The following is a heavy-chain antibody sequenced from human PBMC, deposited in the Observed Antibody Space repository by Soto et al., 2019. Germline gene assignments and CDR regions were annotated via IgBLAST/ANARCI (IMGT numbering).Heavy chain of an antibody. D-gene: IGHD3-10*01. J-gene: IGHJ4*02. CDR3: ARDMYAYGFFDC. CDR1: GINFNSHS. CDR2: ISRGSDYI. Sequence: PGGSLRLSCVASGINFNSHSINWVRQAPGKGLEWVSSISRGSDYIYYRDSVKGRFTISRDNAKNSLYLQMNSLRVEDTAVHYSARDMYAYGFFDCWGQGTLVTVSS. V-gene: IGHV3-21*01.